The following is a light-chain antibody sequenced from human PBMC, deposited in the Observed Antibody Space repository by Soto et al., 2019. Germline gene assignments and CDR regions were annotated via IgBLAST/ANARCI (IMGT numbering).Light chain of an antibody. CDR2: EGS. Sequence: QSVLTQPASVSGSPGQSITISCTGTSRDVGSYNLVSWYQQHPGKAPKLMIYEGSKRPSGVSNRFSGSKSGNTASLTISGLQAEDEADYYCCSYAGSTAVFGTGTKVTVL. CDR3: CSYAGSTAV. J-gene: IGLJ1*01. CDR1: SRDVGSYNL. V-gene: IGLV2-23*01.